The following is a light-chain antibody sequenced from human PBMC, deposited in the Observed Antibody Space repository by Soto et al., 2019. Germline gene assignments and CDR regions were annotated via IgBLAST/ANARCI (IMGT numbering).Light chain of an antibody. CDR3: SSFTNNNTPHVV. CDR2: EGS. Sequence: QSALTQPASVSGSPGQSITISFTGTSSDVGSYNLVSWYQQHPGKAPKLMIYEGSKRPSGVSNRFSGSKSGNTASLTISGLQAEDEADYYCSSFTNNNTPHVVFGGGTKLTVL. J-gene: IGLJ2*01. V-gene: IGLV2-14*02. CDR1: SSDVGSYNL.